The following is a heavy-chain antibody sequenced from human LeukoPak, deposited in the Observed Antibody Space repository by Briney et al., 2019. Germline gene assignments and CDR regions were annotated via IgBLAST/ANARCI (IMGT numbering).Heavy chain of an antibody. J-gene: IGHJ6*03. CDR1: GYTFTSYD. CDR2: MNPNSGNT. V-gene: IGHV1-8*01. D-gene: IGHD1-26*01. CDR3: ARGVGATISSYHYYIAV. Sequence: ASVKVSCKASGYTFTSYDINWVRQATGQGLEWMGWMNPNSGNTGYAQKFQGRVTMTRNTSISTAYMELSSLRSEDTAVYYCARGVGATISSYHYYIAVWAKGPTVTVSS.